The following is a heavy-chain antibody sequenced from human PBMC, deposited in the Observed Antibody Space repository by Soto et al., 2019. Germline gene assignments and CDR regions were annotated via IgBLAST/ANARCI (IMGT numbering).Heavy chain of an antibody. CDR1: GFTFSSYG. CDR2: ISYDGSNK. V-gene: IGHV3-30*18. CDR3: AKESGCDTVGIDYYYGMDV. J-gene: IGHJ6*02. D-gene: IGHD5-12*01. Sequence: QVQLVESGGGVVQPGRSLRLSCAASGFTFSSYGMHWVRQAPGKGLEWVAVISYDGSNKYYADSVKGRFTISRDNSKNTLYLQMNSLGAEDTAVYYCAKESGCDTVGIDYYYGMDVWGQGTTVTVSS.